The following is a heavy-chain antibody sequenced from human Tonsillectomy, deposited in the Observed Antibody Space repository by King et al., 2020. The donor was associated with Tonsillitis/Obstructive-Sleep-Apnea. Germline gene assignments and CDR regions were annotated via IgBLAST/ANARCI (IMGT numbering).Heavy chain of an antibody. D-gene: IGHD6-13*01. Sequence: VQLVESGGDLVQPGGSLRLSCAASGFTFDDYAMSWVRQAPGKGLEWVSGISWNSGNIDYADSVKGRFTISRDNAKNSLYLQMNSLRAEDTALYYCAKGQQQLNVYFASGGQGPLLTVSS. J-gene: IGHJ4*02. CDR2: ISWNSGNI. CDR3: AKGQQQLNVYFAS. V-gene: IGHV3-9*01. CDR1: GFTFDDYA.